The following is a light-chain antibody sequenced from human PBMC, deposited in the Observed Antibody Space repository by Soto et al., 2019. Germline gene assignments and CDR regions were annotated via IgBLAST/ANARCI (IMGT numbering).Light chain of an antibody. CDR3: QQYGSSPWT. CDR1: QSVSSSY. CDR2: GSS. V-gene: IGKV3-20*01. Sequence: EIVLTQSPGTLSLSPGERGTLSCRASQSVSSSYLAWYQQKPGQSPRLLIYGSSSRATGIPDRFSGSGSETDFTLTISRLEPEDFAVYYCQQYGSSPWTFGQGTKVDIK. J-gene: IGKJ1*01.